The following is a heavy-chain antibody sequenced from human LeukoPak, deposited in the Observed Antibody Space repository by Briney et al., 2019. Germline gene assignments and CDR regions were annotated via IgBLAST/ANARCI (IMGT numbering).Heavy chain of an antibody. Sequence: SETLSLTCSVSGGSITSSSYYWGWIRQPPEKGLEWIGSIYYTGGTNYSPSLKSRVTMSVDTFKNQFSLKLSSVTAADTAVYYCARDRVGDSSGWYSWFDPWGQGTLVTVSS. CDR1: GGSITSSSYY. V-gene: IGHV4-39*07. D-gene: IGHD6-19*01. CDR2: IYYTGGT. CDR3: ARDRVGDSSGWYSWFDP. J-gene: IGHJ5*02.